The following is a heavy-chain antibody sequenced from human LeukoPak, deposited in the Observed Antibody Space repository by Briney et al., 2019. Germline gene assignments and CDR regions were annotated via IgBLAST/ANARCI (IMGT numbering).Heavy chain of an antibody. J-gene: IGHJ4*02. Sequence: GGSLRLSCAASGFIFSASAIHWVRQASGKGLEWVGRIRSKANYYATTYAASVNGRFTFSRDDSENTAYLQMNSLRAEDTAVYYCAKPHYYDTSVSGTLDYWGQGTLVTVSS. CDR3: AKPHYYDTSVSGTLDY. CDR2: IRSKANYYAT. CDR1: GFIFSASA. D-gene: IGHD3-22*01. V-gene: IGHV3-73*01.